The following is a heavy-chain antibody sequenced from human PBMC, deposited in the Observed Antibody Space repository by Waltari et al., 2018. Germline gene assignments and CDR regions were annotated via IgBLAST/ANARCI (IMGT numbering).Heavy chain of an antibody. CDR2: IYYSGST. Sequence: QLQLQESGPGLVKPSETLSLTCTVSGGSISSSSYYWGWIRQPPGKGREWIGSIYYSGSTYYNPSLKSRVTISVDTSKNQFSLKLSSVTAADTAVYYCASSRSSYYFDYWGQGTLVTVSS. V-gene: IGHV4-39*07. J-gene: IGHJ4*02. CDR3: ASSRSSYYFDY. CDR1: GGSISSSSYY. D-gene: IGHD6-6*01.